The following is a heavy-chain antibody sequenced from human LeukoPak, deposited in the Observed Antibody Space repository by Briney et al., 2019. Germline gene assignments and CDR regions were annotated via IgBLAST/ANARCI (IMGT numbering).Heavy chain of an antibody. CDR3: ARVSAGLSRWLQLGV. V-gene: IGHV4-34*01. Sequence: PSQTLSLTCAVYGGSFSGYYWSGIRQPPGKGLEWIGEINHSVSTNYNPSLKSRVTISVDTSKTQFSLKLSSVTAAETAVYYCARVSAGLSRWLQLGVWGQGTLVTVSS. J-gene: IGHJ4*02. D-gene: IGHD5-24*01. CDR1: GGSFSGYY. CDR2: INHSVST.